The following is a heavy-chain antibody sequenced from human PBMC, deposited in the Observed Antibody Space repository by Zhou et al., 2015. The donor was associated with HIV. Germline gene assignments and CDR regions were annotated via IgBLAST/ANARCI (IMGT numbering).Heavy chain of an antibody. Sequence: QVQLVESGGRRGPAVGGSLRLSCAASGFTFSSYGMHWVRQAPGKGLEWVAAIGYDGSDKFYTDSVKGRFTISRDNSKNMLYLQLNSLRVEDTAVYYCAKDFKENRANRSPNHLNNWFDAWGQGTLVTVSS. CDR3: AKDFKENRANRSPNHLNNWFDA. CDR2: IGYDGSDK. CDR1: GFTFSSYG. V-gene: IGHV3-30*02. D-gene: IGHD1-14*01. J-gene: IGHJ5*02.